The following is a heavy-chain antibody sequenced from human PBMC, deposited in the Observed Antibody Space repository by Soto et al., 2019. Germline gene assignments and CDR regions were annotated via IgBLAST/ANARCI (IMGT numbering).Heavy chain of an antibody. CDR2: IKSISDGGTT. J-gene: IGHJ4*02. V-gene: IGHV3-15*01. Sequence: GGSLRLSCAASGFTFSNAWMSWVRQAPGKGLEWVGRIKSISDGGTTDYAAPVKGRFTISRDDSKNTLYLQMNSLKTEDTAVYFSTTDAAIVWGQGTLVTVSS. D-gene: IGHD1-26*01. CDR1: GFTFSNAW. CDR3: TTDAAIV.